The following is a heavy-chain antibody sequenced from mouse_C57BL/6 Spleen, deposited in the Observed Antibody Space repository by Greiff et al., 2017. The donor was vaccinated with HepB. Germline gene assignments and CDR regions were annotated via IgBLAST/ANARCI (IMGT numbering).Heavy chain of an antibody. CDR1: GFTFSDYG. Sequence: EVKLMESGGGLVKPGGSLKLSCAASGFTFSDYGMHWVRQAPEKGLEWVAYISSGSSTIYYADTVKGRFTISRDNAKNTLFLQMTSLRSEDTAMYYCASQGGDYWGQGTSVTVSS. J-gene: IGHJ4*01. V-gene: IGHV5-17*01. CDR3: ASQGGDY. CDR2: ISSGSSTI.